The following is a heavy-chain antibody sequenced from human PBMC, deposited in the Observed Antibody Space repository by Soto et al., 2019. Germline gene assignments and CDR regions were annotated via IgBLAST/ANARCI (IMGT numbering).Heavy chain of an antibody. Sequence: PSETLSLTCAVYGGSFSGYYWSWIRQPPGKGLEWIGEINHSGSTNYNPSLKSRVTISVDTSKNQFSLKLSSVTAADTAVYYCARGGGIAVAGTKKRINWFDPWGQGTLVTVS. J-gene: IGHJ5*02. CDR2: INHSGST. D-gene: IGHD6-19*01. V-gene: IGHV4-34*01. CDR1: GGSFSGYY. CDR3: ARGGGIAVAGTKKRINWFDP.